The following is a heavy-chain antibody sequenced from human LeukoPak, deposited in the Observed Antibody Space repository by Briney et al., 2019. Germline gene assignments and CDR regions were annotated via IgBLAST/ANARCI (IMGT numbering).Heavy chain of an antibody. V-gene: IGHV3-30*18. D-gene: IGHD3-9*01. CDR1: GFTFSSYG. Sequence: PGGSLRLSCAASGFTFSSYGMHWVRQAPGRGLEWVAVTSYDGSNKYYADSVKGRFTISRDNSKNTLYLQMNSLRAEDTAVYYCAKDPGSDILTGYYDYWGQGTLVTVSS. CDR3: AKDPGSDILTGYYDY. CDR2: TSYDGSNK. J-gene: IGHJ4*02.